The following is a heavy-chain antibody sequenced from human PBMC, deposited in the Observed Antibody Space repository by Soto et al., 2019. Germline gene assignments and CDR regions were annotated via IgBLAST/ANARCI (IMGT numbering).Heavy chain of an antibody. J-gene: IGHJ4*02. D-gene: IGHD1-1*01. CDR3: ARSTQYSASLEFDY. CDR2: INPATGGT. V-gene: IGHV1-2*02. Sequence: QVQLVQSGAEVRKPGASVKVACTASGYTFTDYFIHWVRQAPGQGLEWLGWINPATGGTVFAQNFQGRVTMARDTPVNTVNMELSSLRSDDTALYYCARSTQYSASLEFDYWGQGTLVAVSS. CDR1: GYTFTDYF.